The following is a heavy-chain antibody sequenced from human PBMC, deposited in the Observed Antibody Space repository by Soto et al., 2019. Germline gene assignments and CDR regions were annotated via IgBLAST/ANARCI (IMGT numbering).Heavy chain of an antibody. CDR1: GGSFSGYY. J-gene: IGHJ4*02. V-gene: IGHV4-34*01. CDR2: INHSGST. Sequence: PSETLSLTCAVYGGSFSGYYWSWIRQPPGKGLEWIGEINHSGSTNYNPSLKSRVTISVDTSKNQFSLKLSSVTAADTAVYYCARGGIAGATGLDYWGQGTLVTVSS. CDR3: ARGGIAGATGLDY. D-gene: IGHD1-26*01.